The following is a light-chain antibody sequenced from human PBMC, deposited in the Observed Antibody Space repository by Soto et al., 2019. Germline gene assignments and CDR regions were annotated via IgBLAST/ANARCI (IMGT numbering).Light chain of an antibody. Sequence: EIVMTQSPATLSVSPGERATLSCRASQSVGTKLAWYQQTRGQAPRLLIYGASTRAAGIPDRFSGSGSGTDFTLTITRLEPEVFALYHCQHYEGSPRPFGQGPKVDIK. J-gene: IGKJ1*01. V-gene: IGKV3D-15*01. CDR3: QHYEGSPRP. CDR1: QSVGTK. CDR2: GAS.